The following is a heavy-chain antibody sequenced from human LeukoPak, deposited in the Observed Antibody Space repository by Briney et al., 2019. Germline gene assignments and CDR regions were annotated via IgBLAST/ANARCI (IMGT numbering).Heavy chain of an antibody. Sequence: PGGSLRLSWAASGLTFSSYAMSWVRQAPGKGLEWVSAISGSGGSTYYADSVKGRFTISRDNSKNTLYLQMNSLRAEDTAVYYCAKDNFGVVIQYFDYWGQGTLVTVSS. V-gene: IGHV3-23*01. CDR1: GLTFSSYA. CDR3: AKDNFGVVIQYFDY. D-gene: IGHD3-3*01. CDR2: ISGSGGST. J-gene: IGHJ4*02.